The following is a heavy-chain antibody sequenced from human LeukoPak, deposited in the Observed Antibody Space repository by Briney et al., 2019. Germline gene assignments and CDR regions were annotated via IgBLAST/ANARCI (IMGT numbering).Heavy chain of an antibody. J-gene: IGHJ4*02. V-gene: IGHV1-24*01. CDR3: ATVFRRLGDLYLSY. D-gene: IGHD3-16*01. CDR1: GYTLTELS. CDR2: FDPEDGET. Sequence: ASVNVSCKVSGYTLTELSMHWVRQAPGKGLEWMGGFDPEDGETIYAQKFQGRVTMTEDTSTDTAYMELSSLRSEDTAVYYCATVFRRLGDLYLSYWGQGTLVTVSS.